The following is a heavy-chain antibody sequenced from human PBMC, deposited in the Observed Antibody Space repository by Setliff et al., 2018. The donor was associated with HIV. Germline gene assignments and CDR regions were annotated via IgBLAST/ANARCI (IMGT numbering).Heavy chain of an antibody. Sequence: GASVKVSCKATGYIIVGYKMNWVRQAPGQGLEWMGWINPNSGGTNYAQKFQGRVTMTEDTSTDTAYMELSSLRSEDTAVYYCATVRRYYYDSSGQEYFQHWGQGTLVTVSS. CDR3: ATVRRYYYDSSGQEYFQH. D-gene: IGHD3-22*01. J-gene: IGHJ1*01. V-gene: IGHV1-2*02. CDR2: INPNSGGT. CDR1: GYIIVGYK.